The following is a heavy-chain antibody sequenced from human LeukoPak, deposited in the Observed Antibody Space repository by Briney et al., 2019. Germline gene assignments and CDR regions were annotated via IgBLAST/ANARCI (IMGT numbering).Heavy chain of an antibody. V-gene: IGHV3-73*01. CDR3: TRPGRDYYDSSPHYTHSDY. J-gene: IGHJ4*02. Sequence: PGGSLRLSCTASGFTFGDYAMSWFRQASGKGLEWVGRIRSKANSYATAYAASVKGRFTISRDDSKNTAYLQMNSLKTEDTAVYYCTRPGRDYYDSSPHYTHSDYWGQGTLVTVSS. D-gene: IGHD3-22*01. CDR2: IRSKANSYAT. CDR1: GFTFGDYA.